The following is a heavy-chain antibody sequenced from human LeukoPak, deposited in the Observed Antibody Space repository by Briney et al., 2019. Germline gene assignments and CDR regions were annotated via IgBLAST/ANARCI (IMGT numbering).Heavy chain of an antibody. CDR1: GFTSSSYG. Sequence: PGGSLRLSCAASGFTSSSYGMHWVRQAPGKGLEWVAVIWYDGSNKYYADSVKGRFTISRDNSKNTLYLQMNSLRAEDTAVYYCARDPNVVVVAAMNPPDYWGQGTLVTVSS. CDR2: IWYDGSNK. J-gene: IGHJ4*02. V-gene: IGHV3-33*01. D-gene: IGHD2-15*01. CDR3: ARDPNVVVVAAMNPPDY.